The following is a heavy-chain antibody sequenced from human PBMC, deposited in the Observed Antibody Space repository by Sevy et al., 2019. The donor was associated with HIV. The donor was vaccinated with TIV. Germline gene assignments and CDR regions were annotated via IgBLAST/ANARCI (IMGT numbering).Heavy chain of an antibody. CDR2: IVNDPDGGTT. Sequence: GGSLRLSCVASGFTFRNAWMTWVRQVPGKGLEWVGRIVNDPDGGTTDYAAPVKGRFINPRDDSKKTLYMQMNSLKTDDTAVYYCSIDIVVKSGYSYDFSRINPDFSHNSGADVWGQGTTVTVS. J-gene: IGHJ6*02. V-gene: IGHV3-15*04. D-gene: IGHD5-18*01. CDR3: SIDIVVKSGYSYDFSRINPDFSHNSGADV. CDR1: GFTFRNAW.